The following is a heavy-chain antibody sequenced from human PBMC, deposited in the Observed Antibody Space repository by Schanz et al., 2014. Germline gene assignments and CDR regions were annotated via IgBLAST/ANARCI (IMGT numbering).Heavy chain of an antibody. CDR3: VRLDVHDY. CDR1: GFTFSSYG. J-gene: IGHJ4*02. CDR2: IWYDGSNK. Sequence: QVQLVESGGGLVKPGGSLRLSCAASGFTFSSYGMHWVRQAPGKGLEWVAIIWYDGSNKYYADSVKGRFTISRDNAKKSLYLRMNSLKTEDTAVYYCVRLDVHDYWGQGTLVTVSA. V-gene: IGHV3-33*03.